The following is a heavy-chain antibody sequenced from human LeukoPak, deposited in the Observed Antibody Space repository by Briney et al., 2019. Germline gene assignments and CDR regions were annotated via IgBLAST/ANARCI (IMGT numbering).Heavy chain of an antibody. V-gene: IGHV1-8*01. CDR3: VKEKGAVVTATSYFDY. CDR1: GYTFTSYD. CDR2: MNPNSGNT. Sequence: GASVKVSCKASGYTFTSYDINWVRQATGQGLEWMGWMNPNSGNTGYAQKFQGRVTMTRNTSISTAYMELSSLRSEDTALYYCVKEKGAVVTATSYFDYWGQGTLVTVSS. D-gene: IGHD2-21*02. J-gene: IGHJ4*02.